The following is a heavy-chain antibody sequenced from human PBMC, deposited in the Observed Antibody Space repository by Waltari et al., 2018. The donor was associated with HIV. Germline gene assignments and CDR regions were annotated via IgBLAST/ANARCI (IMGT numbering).Heavy chain of an antibody. CDR1: GSTFPGYY. D-gene: IGHD2-15*01. Sequence: QVQLVQSGAEVKKPGASVKVSCRASGSTFPGYYLPWVRLAPGQGLEWMGWNNPNTGGANYAQKFQGRVTMTRDTSISTVYMELSSLKSDDTAVYYCARATLGAANPFDYWGQGTLVTVSS. J-gene: IGHJ4*02. V-gene: IGHV1-2*02. CDR2: NNPNTGGA. CDR3: ARATLGAANPFDY.